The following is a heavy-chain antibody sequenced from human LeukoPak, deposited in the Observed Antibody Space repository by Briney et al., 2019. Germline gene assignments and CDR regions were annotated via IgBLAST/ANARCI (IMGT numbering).Heavy chain of an antibody. CDR2: ISYDGSNK. CDR3: ARDPRLGELSLNY. D-gene: IGHD3-16*02. J-gene: IGHJ4*02. CDR1: GFTFSSYA. V-gene: IGHV3-30-3*01. Sequence: GGSLGLSCAASGFTFSSYAMHWVRQAPGKGLEWVAVISYDGSNKYYADSVKGRFTISRDNSKNTLYLQMNSLRAEDTAVYYCARDPRLGELSLNYWGQGTLVTVSS.